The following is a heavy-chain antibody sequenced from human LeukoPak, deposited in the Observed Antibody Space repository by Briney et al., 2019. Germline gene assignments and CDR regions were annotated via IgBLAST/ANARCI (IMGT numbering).Heavy chain of an antibody. Sequence: PGGSLRLSXAASGFTFDDYGMSWVRQAPGKGLEWVSGINWNGGSTGYADSVKGRFTISRDNAKNSLYLQMNSLRAEDTALYYCARDLYYGSGSYYIDYWGQGTLVTVSS. V-gene: IGHV3-20*04. D-gene: IGHD3-10*01. CDR1: GFTFDDYG. CDR3: ARDLYYGSGSYYIDY. CDR2: INWNGGST. J-gene: IGHJ4*02.